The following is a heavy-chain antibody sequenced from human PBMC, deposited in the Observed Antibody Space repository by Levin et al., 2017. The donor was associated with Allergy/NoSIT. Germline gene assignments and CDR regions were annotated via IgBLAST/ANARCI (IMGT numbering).Heavy chain of an antibody. CDR2: ISYDGSNK. V-gene: IGHV3-30*18. CDR3: AKDGAGGSYFDY. CDR1: GFTFSSYG. J-gene: IGHJ4*02. Sequence: PGGSLRLSCAASGFTFSSYGMHWVRQAPGKGLEWVAVISYDGSNKYYADSVKGRFTISRDNSKNTLYLQMNSLRAEDTAVYYCAKDGAGGSYFDYWGQGTLVTVSS. D-gene: IGHD3-16*01.